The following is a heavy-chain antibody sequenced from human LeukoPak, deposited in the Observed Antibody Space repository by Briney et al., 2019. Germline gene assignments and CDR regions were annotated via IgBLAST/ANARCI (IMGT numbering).Heavy chain of an antibody. V-gene: IGHV4-34*01. CDR2: INHSGST. Sequence: SETLSLTCAVYGGSFSGYYWSWIRQPPGKGLEWIGEINHSGSTNYNPFLKSRVTISVDTSKNQFSLKLSSVTAADTAVYYCARGRYSSSWSTYNWFDPWGQGTLVTVSS. D-gene: IGHD6-13*01. CDR1: GGSFSGYY. CDR3: ARGRYSSSWSTYNWFDP. J-gene: IGHJ5*02.